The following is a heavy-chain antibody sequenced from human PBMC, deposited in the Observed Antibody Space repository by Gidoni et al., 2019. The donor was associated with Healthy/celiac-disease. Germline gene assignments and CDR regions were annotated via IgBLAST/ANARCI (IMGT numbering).Heavy chain of an antibody. CDR2: IIPILGIA. Sequence: QVQLVQSGAEVKKPGSSVKVSCKAPGGIFSSYAISWVRQAPGQGLEWMGRIIPILGIANYAQKFQGRVTITADKSTSTAYMELSSLRSEDTAVYYCARLYYYDSSAPLDIWGQGTMVTVSS. CDR3: ARLYYYDSSAPLDI. J-gene: IGHJ3*02. V-gene: IGHV1-69*04. D-gene: IGHD3-22*01. CDR1: GGIFSSYA.